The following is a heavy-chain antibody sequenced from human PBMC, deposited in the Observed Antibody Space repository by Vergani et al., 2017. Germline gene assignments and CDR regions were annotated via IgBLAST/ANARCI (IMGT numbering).Heavy chain of an antibody. CDR1: GGSFSDCY. Sequence: QVQLQQWGAGLLKPSETLSLTCAVYGGSFSDCYWSWIRQPPGKGLEWIAEINHSGSTNYNPSLKSRVTISVDTSKNQFSLKLSSVTAADTAVYYCARQVMIVVVKGWGQGTLVTVSS. D-gene: IGHD3-22*01. J-gene: IGHJ4*02. CDR3: ARQVMIVVVKG. V-gene: IGHV4-34*01. CDR2: INHSGST.